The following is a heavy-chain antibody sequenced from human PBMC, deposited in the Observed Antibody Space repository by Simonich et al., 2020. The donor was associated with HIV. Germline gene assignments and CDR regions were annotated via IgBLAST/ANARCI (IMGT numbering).Heavy chain of an antibody. J-gene: IGHJ3*02. Sequence: QVQLVQSGAEVKKPGASVKVSCKASGYTFTDYNIHWVRQAPGQGLEWMGRVNPNSGGTDYPQKFQGRVTMTRDKSINTAYMELSRLRSDGTAFYYCATHGPGSYSSALDIWGQGTMVTVSS. V-gene: IGHV1-2*06. CDR3: ATHGPGSYSSALDI. CDR1: GYTFTDYN. D-gene: IGHD1-26*01. CDR2: VNPNSGGT.